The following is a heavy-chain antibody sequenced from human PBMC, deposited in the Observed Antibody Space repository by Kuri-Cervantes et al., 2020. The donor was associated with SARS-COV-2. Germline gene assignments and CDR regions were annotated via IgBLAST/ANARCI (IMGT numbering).Heavy chain of an antibody. CDR2: ISSSSSYI. CDR3: ARTGGSHSVGAFDI. Sequence: GESLKISCAASGFTFSSYSMNWVRQAPGKGLEWVSSISSSSSYIYYADSVKGRFTISRDNAKNSLYLQMSSLRAEDTAVYYCARTGGSHSVGAFDIWGQGTMVTVSS. V-gene: IGHV3-21*01. J-gene: IGHJ3*02. D-gene: IGHD1-26*01. CDR1: GFTFSSYS.